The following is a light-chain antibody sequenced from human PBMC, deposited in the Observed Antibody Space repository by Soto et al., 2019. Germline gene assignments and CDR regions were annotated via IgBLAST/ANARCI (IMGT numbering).Light chain of an antibody. CDR3: LQHDSSPYT. J-gene: IGKJ2*01. CDR1: QTVSSSY. CDR2: GAS. V-gene: IGKV3-20*01. Sequence: EIVLTQSPGTLSLSPGEKATLSCRASQTVSSSYLAWYQQKPGQSPRLLIYGASNRATGIPDRFSGSGSGTDFTLTSTRLGPEDFAVYYCLQHDSSPYTFGQGTKLEI.